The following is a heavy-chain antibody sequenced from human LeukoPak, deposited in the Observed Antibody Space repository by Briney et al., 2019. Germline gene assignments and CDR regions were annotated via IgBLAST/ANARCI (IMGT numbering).Heavy chain of an antibody. Sequence: SETLSLTCTVSGGSISPYYWSWIRQPPGRGLEWLGYIYYSGNTDYNPSLKSRVAISVDTSKNQFSLKLSSVTAADTAVYYCASQYCSTNRCYIYNYYMDVWGKGTTVTISS. CDR1: GGSISPYY. D-gene: IGHD2-2*02. CDR3: ASQYCSTNRCYIYNYYMDV. J-gene: IGHJ6*03. CDR2: IYYSGNT. V-gene: IGHV4-59*08.